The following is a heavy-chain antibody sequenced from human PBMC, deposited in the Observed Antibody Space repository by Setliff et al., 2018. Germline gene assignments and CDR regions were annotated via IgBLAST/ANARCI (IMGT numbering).Heavy chain of an antibody. D-gene: IGHD2-15*01. Sequence: PGGSLRLSCAASGFTFSTYRMHWVRQAPGKGLKWVAVIWDDGVKKYHADSVKGRFTISRDNSKNTLYLQMNSLRPEDTAVYYCARTCSGSGCYAGLESWGQGTPVTVSS. CDR1: GFTFSTYR. J-gene: IGHJ4*02. V-gene: IGHV3-33*08. CDR2: IWDDGVKK. CDR3: ARTCSGSGCYAGLES.